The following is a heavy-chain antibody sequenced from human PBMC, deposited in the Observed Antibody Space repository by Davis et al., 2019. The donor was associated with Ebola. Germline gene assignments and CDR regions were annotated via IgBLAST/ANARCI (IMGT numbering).Heavy chain of an antibody. D-gene: IGHD1-26*01. CDR1: GGSISSYY. V-gene: IGHV4-59*08. Sequence: MPGGSLRLSCTVSGGSISSYYWSWIRQPPGKGLEWIGYIYYSGSTNYNPSLKSRVTISVDTSKNQFSLKLSSATAADTAVYYCARQGAWVGATTSLDYWGQGTLVTVSS. CDR2: IYYSGST. CDR3: ARQGAWVGATTSLDY. J-gene: IGHJ4*02.